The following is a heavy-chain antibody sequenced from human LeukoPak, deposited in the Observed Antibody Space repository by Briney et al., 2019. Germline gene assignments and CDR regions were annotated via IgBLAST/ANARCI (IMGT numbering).Heavy chain of an antibody. CDR2: INPNSGGT. V-gene: IGHV1-2*02. CDR1: GYTFTSYY. D-gene: IGHD2-2*01. CDR3: AGGCSSTSCHPPHYYYYYMDV. J-gene: IGHJ6*03. Sequence: GASVTVSCKASGYTFTSYYMHWVRQAPGQGLEWMGWINPNSGGTNYAQKFQGRVTMTRDTSISTSYMELSRLRSDDTAVYYCAGGCSSTSCHPPHYYYYYMDVWGKGTTVTVSS.